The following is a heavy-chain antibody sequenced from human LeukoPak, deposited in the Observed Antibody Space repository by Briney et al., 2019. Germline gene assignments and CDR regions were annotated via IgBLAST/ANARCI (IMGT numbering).Heavy chain of an antibody. D-gene: IGHD1-26*01. J-gene: IGHJ4*02. V-gene: IGHV3-30*03. CDR2: ISYDGTNK. Sequence: GGSLRPSCAASGFTFSAYGMHWVRQAPGKGLEWVAIISYDGTNKYYADSVKGRFTISRDNAKNSLYLQMNSLRAEDTAVYYCARDPVGATTPDCWGQGALVTVSS. CDR1: GFTFSAYG. CDR3: ARDPVGATTPDC.